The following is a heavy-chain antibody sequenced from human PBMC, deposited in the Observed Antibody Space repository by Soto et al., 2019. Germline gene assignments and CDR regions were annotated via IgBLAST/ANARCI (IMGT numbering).Heavy chain of an antibody. CDR2: MNPNSGNT. CDR3: IWQQDFYYGRAV. D-gene: IGHD6-13*01. J-gene: IGHJ6*02. Sequence: GASVKVSCKASGYTFTSYDINWVRQATGQGLEWMGWMNPNSGNTGYAQKFQGRVTMTRNTSISTAYMELSSLRSEDTALYYCIWQQDFYYGRAVWGQGTTVTVSS. V-gene: IGHV1-8*01. CDR1: GYTFTSYD.